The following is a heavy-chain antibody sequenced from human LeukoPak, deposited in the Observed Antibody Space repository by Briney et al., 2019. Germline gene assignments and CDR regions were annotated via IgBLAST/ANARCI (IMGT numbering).Heavy chain of an antibody. Sequence: ASVKVCCKASGYTFSSYDVNWVRQATGQGLEWMGWMNPNSGNTGYAQKFQGRVTISRNTSITTAYMELSGLTSEDTAVYYCARASFSRYLGGWGQGTLVTVSS. CDR1: GYTFSSYD. CDR2: MNPNSGNT. CDR3: ARASFSRYLGG. D-gene: IGHD3-9*01. J-gene: IGHJ4*02. V-gene: IGHV1-8*03.